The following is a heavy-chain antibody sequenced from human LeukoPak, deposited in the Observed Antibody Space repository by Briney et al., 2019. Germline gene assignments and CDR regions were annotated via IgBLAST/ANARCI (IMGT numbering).Heavy chain of an antibody. Sequence: ASVKVSCKASGYTFTSYDINWVRQATGQGLEWMGWMNPNSGNTGYAQKFQGRVTITRNTSISTAYMELSSLRSEDTAVYYCAREGRLYDSSGYYFDYWGQGTLVTVSS. V-gene: IGHV1-8*03. J-gene: IGHJ4*02. CDR2: MNPNSGNT. D-gene: IGHD3-22*01. CDR3: AREGRLYDSSGYYFDY. CDR1: GYTFTSYD.